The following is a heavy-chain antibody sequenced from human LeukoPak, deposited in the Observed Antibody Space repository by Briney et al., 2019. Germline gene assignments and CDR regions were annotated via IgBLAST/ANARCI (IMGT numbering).Heavy chain of an antibody. CDR3: ARDPGIAVAGRYYGMDV. CDR1: GGSISSGSYY. Sequence: SETLSLTCTVSGGSISSGSYYWSWIRQPAGKGLEWIGRIYTSGSTNYNPSLKSRVTISVDTSKNQFSLKLSSVTAADTAVYYCARDPGIAVAGRYYGMDVWGQGTTVTVSS. J-gene: IGHJ6*02. V-gene: IGHV4-61*02. D-gene: IGHD6-19*01. CDR2: IYTSGST.